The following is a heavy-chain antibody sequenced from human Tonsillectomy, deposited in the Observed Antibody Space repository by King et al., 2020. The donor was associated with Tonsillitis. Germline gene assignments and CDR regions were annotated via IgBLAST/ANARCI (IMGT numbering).Heavy chain of an antibody. V-gene: IGHV1-8*02. CDR3: ARGAYYYDSSGYYKPEDAFYI. CDR1: GYTFISYD. D-gene: IGHD3-22*01. J-gene: IGHJ3*02. CDR2: MNPNSGNT. Sequence: QLVQSGAEVKKPGASVKVSCKASGYTFISYDINWVRQATGQGLEWMGWMNPNSGNTGYAQKFQGRVTMTRNTSISTAYMELSSLRSEDTAVYYCARGAYYYDSSGYYKPEDAFYIWGQGTMVTVSS.